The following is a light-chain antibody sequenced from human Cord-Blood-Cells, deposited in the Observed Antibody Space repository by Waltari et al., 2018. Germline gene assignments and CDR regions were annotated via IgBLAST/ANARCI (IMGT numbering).Light chain of an antibody. Sequence: QSALTRPASVSGSPRQSITIPCTGTSSDVGGYHYVSWYQQHPGKAPKLMIYDVSKRPSGVSNRFSCSKSGNTASLTISGLQAEDEADYYCSSYTSSSTWVFGGGTKLTVL. CDR3: SSYTSSSTWV. CDR2: DVS. J-gene: IGLJ3*02. V-gene: IGLV2-14*01. CDR1: SSDVGGYHY.